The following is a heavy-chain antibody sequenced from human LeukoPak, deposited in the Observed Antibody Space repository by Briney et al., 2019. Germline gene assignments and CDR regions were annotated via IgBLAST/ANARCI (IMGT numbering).Heavy chain of an antibody. D-gene: IGHD3-22*01. Sequence: GGSLRLSCAASGFTFSSYSMNWVRQAPGKGLEWVSSISSSSSYIYYADSAKGRFTISRDNAKNSLYLQMNSLRAEDTAVYYCARMYYDSSGPGGAFDIWGQGTMVTVSS. J-gene: IGHJ3*02. CDR1: GFTFSSYS. CDR2: ISSSSSYI. CDR3: ARMYYDSSGPGGAFDI. V-gene: IGHV3-21*01.